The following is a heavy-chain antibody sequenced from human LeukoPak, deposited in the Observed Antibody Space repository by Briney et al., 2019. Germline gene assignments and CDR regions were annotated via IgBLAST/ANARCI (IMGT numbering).Heavy chain of an antibody. CDR1: GGSISSGGYS. J-gene: IGHJ4*02. V-gene: IGHV4-30-2*01. Sequence: SETLSLTCAVSGGSISSGGYSWSWIRQPPGKGLEWIGYIYHSGSTYYNPSLKSRVTISVDTSKNQFSLKLSSVTAADTAVYYCARAARGVVPAAIGVFDYWGQGTLVTVSS. CDR2: IYHSGST. CDR3: ARAARGVVPAAIGVFDY. D-gene: IGHD2-2*02.